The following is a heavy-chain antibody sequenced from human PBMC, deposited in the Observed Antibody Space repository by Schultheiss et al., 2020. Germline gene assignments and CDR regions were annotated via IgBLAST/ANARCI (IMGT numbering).Heavy chain of an antibody. CDR1: GFTFSSYA. CDR3: AKKRLMDV. CDR2: ISYDGSNK. J-gene: IGHJ6*03. V-gene: IGHV3-30-3*02. Sequence: GESLKISCAASGFTFSSYAMHWVRQAPGKGLEWVAVISYDGSNKYYADSVKGRFTISRDNSKNTLYLQMNSLRAEDTAVYYCAKKRLMDVWGKGTTVTVSS.